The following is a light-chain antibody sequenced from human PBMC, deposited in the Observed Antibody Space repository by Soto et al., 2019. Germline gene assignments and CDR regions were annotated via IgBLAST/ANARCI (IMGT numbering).Light chain of an antibody. V-gene: IGLV2-8*01. CDR3: SSYAGSSNV. Sequence: QSVLPQPPSASGSPGQSVAISCTGTSSDVGGYNYVSWYQQHPGKAPKLMIYEVNKRPSGVPDRFSGSKSGNMASLTVSGLQAEDEADYYCSSYAGSSNVFGTGTKVTVL. CDR2: EVN. CDR1: SSDVGGYNY. J-gene: IGLJ1*01.